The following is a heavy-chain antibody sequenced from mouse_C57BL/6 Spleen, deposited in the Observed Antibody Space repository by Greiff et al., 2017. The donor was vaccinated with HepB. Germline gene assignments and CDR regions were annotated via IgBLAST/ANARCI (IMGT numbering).Heavy chain of an antibody. CDR2: IRNKANGYTT. CDR3: ARYDDYDEAY. V-gene: IGHV7-3*01. D-gene: IGHD2-4*01. J-gene: IGHJ3*01. Sequence: EVKLVESGGGLVQPGGSLSLSCAASGFTFTDYYMSWVRQPPGKALEWLGFIRNKANGYTTEYSASVKGRFTFSRDNSQSILYLQMNALRAEDSATYYCARYDDYDEAYWGQGTLVTVSA. CDR1: GFTFTDYY.